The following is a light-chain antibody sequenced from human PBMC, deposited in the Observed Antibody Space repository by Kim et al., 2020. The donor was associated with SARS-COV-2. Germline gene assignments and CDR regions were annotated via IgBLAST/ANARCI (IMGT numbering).Light chain of an antibody. Sequence: VMTQTPLSLSVTPGQPASISCKSSQSLLHSDEKTYVFWYLQKPGQPPQLLIYELSKRSPGVPDKFTGSGSGTDFTLKISRVEAEDVGVYYCLQSLHLPWTFGQGTKVDIK. CDR3: LQSLHLPWT. V-gene: IGKV2D-29*01. CDR1: QSLLHSDEKTY. CDR2: ELS. J-gene: IGKJ1*01.